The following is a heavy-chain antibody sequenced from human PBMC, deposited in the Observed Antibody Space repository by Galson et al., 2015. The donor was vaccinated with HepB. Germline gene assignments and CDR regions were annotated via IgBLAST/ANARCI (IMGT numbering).Heavy chain of an antibody. Sequence: SLRLSCAASGFIFDDYAMHWVRQAPGKGLEWVSSISWNSGSIGYADSVKGRFTISRDNAKNSLYLQMNTLKTEDTALYYCTKAAMAVAGTAAIDLWGQGTMVTVSS. V-gene: IGHV3-9*01. J-gene: IGHJ3*01. CDR3: TKAAMAVAGTAAIDL. CDR2: ISWNSGSI. CDR1: GFIFDDYA. D-gene: IGHD6-19*01.